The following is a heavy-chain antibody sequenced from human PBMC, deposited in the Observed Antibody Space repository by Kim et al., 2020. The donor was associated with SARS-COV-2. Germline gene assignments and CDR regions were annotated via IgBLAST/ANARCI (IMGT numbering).Heavy chain of an antibody. J-gene: IGHJ5*02. V-gene: IGHV1-46*01. D-gene: IGHD2-15*01. CDR1: GYTFTSYY. CDR3: ATGGLYCSGGSCYVGRDNWFDP. Sequence: QVQLVQSGAEVKKPGASVKVSCRASGYTFTSYYMHRVRQAPGQGLEWMGIINPSGGSTTYAQKFQGRVTMTRDMSTSTAYMELSSLRSEDSAVYYCATGGLYCSGGSCYVGRDNWFDPWGQGTLVTVSS. CDR2: INPSGGST.